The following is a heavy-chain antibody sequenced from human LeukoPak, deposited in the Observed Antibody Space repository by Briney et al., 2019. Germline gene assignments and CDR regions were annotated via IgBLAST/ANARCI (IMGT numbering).Heavy chain of an antibody. J-gene: IGHJ4*02. D-gene: IGHD4-17*01. CDR3: AISRDYGDYYFDS. CDR1: GGTFSSYA. V-gene: IGHV1-2*06. Sequence: ASVKVSCKASGGTFSSYAISWVRQAPGQGLEWMGRINPNTGGTDYAQKFQGRVTMTRDTSISTAYMEVSRLTSDDAAVYFCAISRDYGDYYFDSWGQGTLVTVSS. CDR2: INPNTGGT.